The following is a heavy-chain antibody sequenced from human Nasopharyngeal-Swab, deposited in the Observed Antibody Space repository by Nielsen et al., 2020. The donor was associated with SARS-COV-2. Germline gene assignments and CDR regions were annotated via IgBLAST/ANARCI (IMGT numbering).Heavy chain of an antibody. D-gene: IGHD3-10*01. CDR1: GLTVSSTY. CDR3: VKGLRGGDY. Sequence: GESLKISCAVSGLTVSSTYMSWVRQAPGKGLEWVSVTEIGGTTHYADSVRGRFTISRDNSDNTLYLQMRSLRAEDTAVYYCVKGLRGGDYWGQGTLVSVSS. J-gene: IGHJ4*02. CDR2: TEIGGTT. V-gene: IGHV3-53*05.